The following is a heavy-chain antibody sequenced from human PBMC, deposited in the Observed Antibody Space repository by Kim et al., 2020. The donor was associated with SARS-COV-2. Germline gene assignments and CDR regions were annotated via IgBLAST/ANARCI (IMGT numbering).Heavy chain of an antibody. CDR3: AKATYRGSYYSDS. D-gene: IGHD1-26*01. CDR2: VSSYDIYK. J-gene: IGHJ4*02. Sequence: GGSLRLSCAASAFTFSSYGMHWVRQAPGKGLEWVAVVSSYDIYKYYADSVKGRFTISRDNSRNTLYLQMNSLRPEDTAVYYCAKATYRGSYYSDSWGQGT. CDR1: AFTFSSYG. V-gene: IGHV3-30*18.